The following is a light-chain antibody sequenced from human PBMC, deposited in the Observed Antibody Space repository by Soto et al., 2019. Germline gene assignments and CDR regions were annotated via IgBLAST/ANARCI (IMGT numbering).Light chain of an antibody. CDR1: QSFSNN. CDR2: DVS. V-gene: IGKV3-11*01. Sequence: EIVLTQSPATLSLSPGERATLSCRASQSFSNNLAWYQQKPGQAPRLLIYDVSKRATGIPARFSGSGSGTDFTLTISNLEPEDFAVCYCQQRGDWPRTFGQGTKVEI. CDR3: QQRGDWPRT. J-gene: IGKJ1*01.